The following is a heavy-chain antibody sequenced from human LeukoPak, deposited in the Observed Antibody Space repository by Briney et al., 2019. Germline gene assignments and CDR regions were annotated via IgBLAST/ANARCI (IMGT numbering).Heavy chain of an antibody. CDR2: IYGSETT. D-gene: IGHD3-10*01. Sequence: PSETLSLTCTVSGVSMSNHYWSWIRQPPGKGLEWIGYIYGSETTNYNPSLKTRVTMSVDSSTNQFSLKLSSVTAADTALYYCATRPGGSTGSGVFDFWSRGTLVTVSS. V-gene: IGHV4-59*11. CDR3: ATRPGGSTGSGVFDF. CDR1: GVSMSNHY. J-gene: IGHJ4*02.